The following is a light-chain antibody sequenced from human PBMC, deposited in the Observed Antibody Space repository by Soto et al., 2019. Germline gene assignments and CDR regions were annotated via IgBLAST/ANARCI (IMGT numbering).Light chain of an antibody. J-gene: IGLJ1*01. V-gene: IGLV2-14*01. CDR2: DVS. CDR1: SSDVGGYNY. Sequence: QSVLTQPASVSGSPGQSITISCTGTSSDVGGYNYVSWYQQHPGKAPKLMIYDVSNRPSGVSNRFSGSKSGNTASLTISGLQADDEADYYCSSYTSSSLGIFGTGTKVTVL. CDR3: SSYTSSSLGI.